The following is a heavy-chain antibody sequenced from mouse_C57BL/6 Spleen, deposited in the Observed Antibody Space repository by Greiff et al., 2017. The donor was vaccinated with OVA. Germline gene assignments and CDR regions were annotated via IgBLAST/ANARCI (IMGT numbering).Heavy chain of an antibody. J-gene: IGHJ4*01. CDR3: ARGVGSSYDAMDY. Sequence: QVQLKESGPELVKPGASVKISCKASGYAFSSSWMNWVKQRPGKGLEWIGRIYPGDGDTNYNGKFKGKATLTADKSSSTAYMQLSSLTSEDSAVYFCARGVGSSYDAMDYWGQGTSVTVSS. CDR1: GYAFSSSW. D-gene: IGHD1-1*01. CDR2: IYPGDGDT. V-gene: IGHV1-82*01.